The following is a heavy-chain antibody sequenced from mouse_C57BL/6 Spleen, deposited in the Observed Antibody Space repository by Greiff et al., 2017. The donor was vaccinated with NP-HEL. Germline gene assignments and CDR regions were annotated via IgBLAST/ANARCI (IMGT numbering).Heavy chain of an antibody. J-gene: IGHJ4*01. CDR3: ARRDYYGRSRYYAMDY. CDR1: GYTFTDYN. Sequence: EVQLQQSGPALVKPGASVKIPCKASGYTFTDYNMDWVKQSHGKSLEWIGDINPNNGGTIYNQKFKGKATLTVDKSSSTAYMELRSLTSEDTAVYYCARRDYYGRSRYYAMDYWGQGTSVTVSS. CDR2: INPNNGGT. D-gene: IGHD1-1*01. V-gene: IGHV1-18*01.